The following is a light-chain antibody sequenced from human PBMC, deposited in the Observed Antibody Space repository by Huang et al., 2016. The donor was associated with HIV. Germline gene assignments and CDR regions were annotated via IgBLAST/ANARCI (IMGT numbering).Light chain of an antibody. J-gene: IGKJ5*01. CDR2: LGS. Sequence: DIVMTQSPLSLSVTPGEPASISCRSSQSLLHSNGYNYLDWYLQRPGQSPQLLIYLGSNRASGVPDRFSGSGSGTDFTLKISRVEAEDIGVYYCMQSLQTITFGQGTRLEI. CDR3: MQSLQTIT. V-gene: IGKV2-28*01. CDR1: QSLLHSNGYNY.